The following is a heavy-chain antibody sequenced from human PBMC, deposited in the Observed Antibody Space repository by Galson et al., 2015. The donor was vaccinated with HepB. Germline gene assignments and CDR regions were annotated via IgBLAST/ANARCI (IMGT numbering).Heavy chain of an antibody. CDR2: INEDGSQK. D-gene: IGHD2-15*01. J-gene: IGHJ4*02. Sequence: SGAEVKKPGESLRISCAASGLTFSNYWMTWVRQAPGKGLEWVANINEDGSQKSYGDSVKGRFTISRDNGKNSLYLQMNGLRVEDTAVYYCARFARIPDHWGQGTLVTVSS. V-gene: IGHV3-7*01. CDR1: GLTFSNYW. CDR3: ARFARIPDH.